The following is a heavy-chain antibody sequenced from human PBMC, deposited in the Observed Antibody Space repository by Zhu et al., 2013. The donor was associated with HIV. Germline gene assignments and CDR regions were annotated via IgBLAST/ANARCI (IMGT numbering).Heavy chain of an antibody. D-gene: IGHD3-10*01. CDR2: IHTESGDT. V-gene: IGHV1-8*01. CDR1: GYTFTTLD. Sequence: QVQLVQSGAEVKKPGASVRVSCKASGYTFTTLDINWVRQTSGQGLEWMGWIHTESGDTGYAQKFQGRVTMTRDPSISTAYLDLSGLTSDDTAVYYCVRVPRWEFHNWFEPWGQGTLVTVSS. J-gene: IGHJ5*02. CDR3: VRVPRWEFHNWFEP.